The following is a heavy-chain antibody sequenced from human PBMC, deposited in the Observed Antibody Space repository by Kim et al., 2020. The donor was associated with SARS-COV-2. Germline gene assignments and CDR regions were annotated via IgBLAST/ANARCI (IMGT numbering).Heavy chain of an antibody. D-gene: IGHD3-22*01. CDR1: GFTFSRYS. CDR3: ASFDYDSSGLGPYYFDY. Sequence: GGSLRLSCAASGFTFSRYSMNWVRQAPGKGLEWVSYISSSSSTIYYADSVKGRFTISRDNAKNSLYLQMNSLRAEDTAVYYCASFDYDSSGLGPYYFDYWGQGTLVTVSS. J-gene: IGHJ4*02. V-gene: IGHV3-48*04. CDR2: ISSSSSTI.